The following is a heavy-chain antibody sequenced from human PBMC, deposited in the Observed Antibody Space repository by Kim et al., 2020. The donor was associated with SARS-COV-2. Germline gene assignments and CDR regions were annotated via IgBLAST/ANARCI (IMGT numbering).Heavy chain of an antibody. Sequence: SETLSLTCAVYGGSFSGYYWSWIRQPPGKGLEWIGEINHSGSTNYNPSLKSRVTISVDTSKNQFSLKLSSVTAADTAVYYCARARTRSGYYYGNYHYYGMDVWGQGTTVTVSS. CDR2: INHSGST. CDR3: ARARTRSGYYYGNYHYYGMDV. CDR1: GGSFSGYY. V-gene: IGHV4-34*01. D-gene: IGHD3-22*01. J-gene: IGHJ6*02.